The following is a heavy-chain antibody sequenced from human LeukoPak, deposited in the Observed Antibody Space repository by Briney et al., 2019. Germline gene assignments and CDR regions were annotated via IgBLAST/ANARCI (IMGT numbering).Heavy chain of an antibody. CDR2: ISWNSGSI. D-gene: IGHD3-9*01. J-gene: IGHJ3*02. Sequence: QPGGSLRLSCAASGFTFSSYEMNWVRQAPGKGLEWVSGISWNSGSIGYADSVKGRFTISRDNAKNSLYLQMNSLRAEDTALYYCAKDLHYDILTGLDAFDIWGQGTMVTVSS. CDR1: GFTFSSYE. CDR3: AKDLHYDILTGLDAFDI. V-gene: IGHV3-9*01.